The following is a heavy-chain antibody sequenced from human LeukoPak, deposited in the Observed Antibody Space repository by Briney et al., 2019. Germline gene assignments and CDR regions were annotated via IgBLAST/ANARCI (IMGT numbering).Heavy chain of an antibody. J-gene: IGHJ4*02. CDR3: AKDVSGVVVTPLDN. Sequence: GRSLRLSCAASGFTFSSYGTHWVRQAPGKGLEWVAVISYDGSNKYYADSVKGRFTISRDNSKNTLYLQINSLRAEDTAVYYCAKDVSGVVVTPLDNWGQGTLVTVSS. V-gene: IGHV3-30*18. CDR1: GFTFSSYG. D-gene: IGHD3-22*01. CDR2: ISYDGSNK.